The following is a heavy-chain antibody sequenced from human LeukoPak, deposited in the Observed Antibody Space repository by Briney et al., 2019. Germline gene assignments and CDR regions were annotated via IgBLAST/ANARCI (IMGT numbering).Heavy chain of an antibody. CDR2: INPSGGST. V-gene: IGHV1-46*01. D-gene: IGHD3-10*01. CDR3: ARGLRFGESPLYFDY. J-gene: IGHJ4*02. CDR1: GYTFTSYY. Sequence: ASVKVSXKASGYTFTSYYMHWVRQAPGQGLEWIGIINPSGGSTSYAQKFQGRVTMTRDTSTSTVYMELSSLRSEDTAVYYCARGLRFGESPLYFDYWGQGTLVTVSS.